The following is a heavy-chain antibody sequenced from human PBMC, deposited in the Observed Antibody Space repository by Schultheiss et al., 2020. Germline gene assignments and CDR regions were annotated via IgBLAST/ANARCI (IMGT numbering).Heavy chain of an antibody. V-gene: IGHV3-33*01. Sequence: GGSLRLSCAASGFTFSSYGMHWVRQAPGKGLEWVAVIWYDGSNKYYADSVKGRFTISRDNSKNTLYLQMNSLRAEDTAVYYCARAFVSSSWYVMDVWGRGTTVTVSS. CDR1: GFTFSSYG. CDR3: ARAFVSSSWYVMDV. D-gene: IGHD6-13*01. CDR2: IWYDGSNK. J-gene: IGHJ6*03.